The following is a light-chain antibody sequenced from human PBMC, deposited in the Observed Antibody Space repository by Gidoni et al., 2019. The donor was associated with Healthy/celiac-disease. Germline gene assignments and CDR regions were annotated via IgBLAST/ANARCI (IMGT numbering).Light chain of an antibody. J-gene: IGKJ5*01. CDR3: QQSYSTPSIT. CDR1: QIISSY. CDR2: AAS. Sequence: DIQMTQSPSSLSASVGDRVTITCRPSQIISSYLNWYQQKPGNAPKLLIYAASSLHSGVPSRFSGSGSGTDFTLTISSLQPEDFATYYCQQSYSTPSITFGQGTRLEIK. V-gene: IGKV1-39*01.